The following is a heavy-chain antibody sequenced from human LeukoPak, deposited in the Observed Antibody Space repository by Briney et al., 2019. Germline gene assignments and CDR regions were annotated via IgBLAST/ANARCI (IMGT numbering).Heavy chain of an antibody. J-gene: IGHJ4*02. D-gene: IGHD3-10*01. CDR3: ASADFYGSGSYYSGSCDY. V-gene: IGHV3-30*04. CDR1: GFSFSSYA. CDR2: ISYDGSKE. Sequence: GGSLRLSCAASGFSFSSYAMHWVRQAPGRGLEWVAVISYDGSKEYYTDSVKGRFTISRDNSKNTLYLEMNSLRNEDTAVYYCASADFYGSGSYYSGSCDYWGQGTLVTVSS.